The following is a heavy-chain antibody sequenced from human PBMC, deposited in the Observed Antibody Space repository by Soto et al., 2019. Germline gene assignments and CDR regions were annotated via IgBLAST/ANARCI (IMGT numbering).Heavy chain of an antibody. Sequence: QLQLQESGSGLVKPSQTMSRTCAVSGGSISSGGYSWSWLRQPPGNGLEWIAYISHSGSTYYNPSLKSRVTRSVARSKKQFSLKLSSVTAADTSVYYCAAGGGLPRYYWCPGALVTVSS. CDR3: AAGGGLPRYY. D-gene: IGHD5-12*01. CDR2: ISHSGST. CDR1: GGSISSGGYS. J-gene: IGHJ4*02. V-gene: IGHV4-30-2*01.